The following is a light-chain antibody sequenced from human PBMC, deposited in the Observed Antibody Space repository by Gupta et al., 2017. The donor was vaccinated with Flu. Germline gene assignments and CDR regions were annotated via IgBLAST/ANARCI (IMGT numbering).Light chain of an antibody. CDR3: MQSLQGLT. Sequence: EIVMTQYPVSLPVAPGESASMSCRSSQSLLKSNGSNYLDWYLQRPGRSPQLLIYLSSHRASGVPDRFSGSGSGTDFTLKISRVEAEDVGVYYCMQSLQGLTFGGGTKMEIK. V-gene: IGKV2-28*01. J-gene: IGKJ4*01. CDR1: QSLLKSNGSNY. CDR2: LSS.